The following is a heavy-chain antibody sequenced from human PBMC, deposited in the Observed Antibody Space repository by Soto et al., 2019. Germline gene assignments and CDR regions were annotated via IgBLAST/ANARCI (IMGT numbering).Heavy chain of an antibody. CDR3: ARYDGYNFGWFDP. J-gene: IGHJ5*02. V-gene: IGHV4-59*01. CDR1: GGSISSYY. D-gene: IGHD5-12*01. CDR2: IYYSGST. Sequence: SETLSLTCTVSGGSISSYYWSWIRQPPGKGLEWIGYIYYSGSTNYNPSLKSRVTISVDTSKNQFSLKLSSVTAADTAVYYCARYDGYNFGWFDPWGQGTLVTVSS.